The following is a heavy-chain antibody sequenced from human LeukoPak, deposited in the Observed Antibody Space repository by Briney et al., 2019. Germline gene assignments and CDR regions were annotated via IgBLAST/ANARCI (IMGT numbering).Heavy chain of an antibody. CDR3: ARVNGGNGDYYYGMDV. CDR2: INPNSGGT. V-gene: IGHV1-2*02. D-gene: IGHD4-23*01. J-gene: IGHJ6*02. Sequence: ASVKVSCKASGYTFTGYYMHWVRQAPGQGLEWMGWINPNSGGTNYAQKFQGRVTMTRDTSISTAYMELSRLRSDDTAVYYCARVNGGNGDYYYGMDVWGQGTTVTVSS. CDR1: GYTFTGYY.